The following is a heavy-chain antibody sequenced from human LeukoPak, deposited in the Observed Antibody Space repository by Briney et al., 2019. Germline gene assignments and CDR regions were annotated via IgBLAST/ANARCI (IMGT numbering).Heavy chain of an antibody. Sequence: HAGGSLRLSCAASGFTFSSYAMGWVRQAPGKGLEWVSAISGSGGSTYYADSVKGRFTISRDNSKNTLYLQMNSLRAEDTAVYYCEKAGSSWGYYYYYMDVWGKGTTVTVSS. CDR2: ISGSGGST. V-gene: IGHV3-23*01. CDR3: EKAGSSWGYYYYYMDV. J-gene: IGHJ6*03. D-gene: IGHD6-13*01. CDR1: GFTFSSYA.